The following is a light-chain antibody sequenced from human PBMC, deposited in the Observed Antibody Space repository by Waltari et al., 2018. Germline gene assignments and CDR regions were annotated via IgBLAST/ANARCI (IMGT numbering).Light chain of an antibody. CDR3: SSYAGSNNVV. CDR1: SSDVGGYSY. V-gene: IGLV2-8*01. CDR2: EVF. Sequence: QSALTQPPSASGSPGQSVTISCTGTSSDVGGYSYVSWYQQHPGKAPKLIIFEVFPRPSGVPARFSGSKSGNTASLTVSGLQAEDEADYYCSSYAGSNNVVFGGGTKLTVL. J-gene: IGLJ2*01.